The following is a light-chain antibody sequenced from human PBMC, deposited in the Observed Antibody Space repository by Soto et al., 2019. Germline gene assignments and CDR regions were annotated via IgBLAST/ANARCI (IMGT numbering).Light chain of an antibody. J-gene: IGLJ1*01. Sequence: QSALTQPRSVSGSPGQSVTISCTGTTNDVGGYNYVSWYQHHPGKAPKLMIYDVSKRPSGVPDRFSGSKSGNTASLTISGLQAEDETDYYCCSYAASYTSVFGTGTKLTVL. CDR2: DVS. V-gene: IGLV2-11*01. CDR1: TNDVGGYNY. CDR3: CSYAASYTSV.